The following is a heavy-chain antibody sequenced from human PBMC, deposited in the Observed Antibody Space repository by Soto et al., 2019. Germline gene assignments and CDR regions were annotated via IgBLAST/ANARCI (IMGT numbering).Heavy chain of an antibody. Sequence: SETLSLTCTVSGGSISSGGYYWSWIRQHPGKGLEWIGYIYNSGYTHYNPSLKSRITISLDTSKNQFSLKLTSVTAADTAVYYCANYYYGSGSYFDYWGQGTLVTVSS. J-gene: IGHJ4*02. CDR2: IYNSGYT. D-gene: IGHD3-10*01. CDR1: GGSISSGGYY. CDR3: ANYYYGSGSYFDY. V-gene: IGHV4-31*03.